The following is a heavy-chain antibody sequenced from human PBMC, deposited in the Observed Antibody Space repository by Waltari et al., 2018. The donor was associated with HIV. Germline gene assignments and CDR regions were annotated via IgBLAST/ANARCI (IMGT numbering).Heavy chain of an antibody. V-gene: IGHV1-24*01. CDR2: FMFEEGET. CDR1: GYFLSKIS. Sequence: QVQLVQSGAEVRKPGASVKVSCKVSGYFLSKISLHWVRQAPGKGLEWMGGFMFEEGETIYAQKFQDRVTVTEDISTDIAYMEVRSLRSEDTAVYFCATPVRGALDIWGQGTMVIVSS. J-gene: IGHJ3*02. CDR3: ATPVRGALDI.